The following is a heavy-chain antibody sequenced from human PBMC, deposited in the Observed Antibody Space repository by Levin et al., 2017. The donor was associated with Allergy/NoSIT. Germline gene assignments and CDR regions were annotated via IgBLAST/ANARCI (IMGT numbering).Heavy chain of an antibody. Sequence: SQTLSLTCTVSGGSISSSSYYWGWIRQPPGKGLEWIGSIYYSGSTYYNPSLKSRVTISVDTSKNQFSLKLSSVTAADTAVYYCARRRTIWFGEPKGDDAFDSWGQGTMVTVSS. J-gene: IGHJ3*02. CDR1: GGSISSSSYY. V-gene: IGHV4-39*01. D-gene: IGHD3-10*01. CDR3: ARRRTIWFGEPKGDDAFDS. CDR2: IYYSGST.